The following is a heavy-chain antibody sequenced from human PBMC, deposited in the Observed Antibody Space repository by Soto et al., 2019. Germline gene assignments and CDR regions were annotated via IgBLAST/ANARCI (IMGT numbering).Heavy chain of an antibody. V-gene: IGHV3-48*02. Sequence: PXGSLRLSCAASGFTFSAFSMNWVRQAPGKGLEWVSYINRISNQIYYVDSVKGRFTISSDNAKSSLYLEMNSLGDEDTAVYYCSRDSGYAFDIWGQGTMVTVSS. CDR3: SRDSGYAFDI. J-gene: IGHJ3*02. D-gene: IGHD5-12*01. CDR2: INRISNQI. CDR1: GFTFSAFS.